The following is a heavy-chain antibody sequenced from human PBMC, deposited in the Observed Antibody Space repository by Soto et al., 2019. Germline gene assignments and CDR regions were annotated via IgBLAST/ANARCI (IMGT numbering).Heavy chain of an antibody. CDR3: ARDAAVDGGNSLLLDY. Sequence: PSETLSLTCSVSGSDITTYYWSWLRQSPGKGLEWIGHIYDTGSTSYNPSLKSRVTISVDTSNKQFSLRLSAVTAADTAVYYCARDAAVDGGNSLLLDYWGQGTQVTVSS. J-gene: IGHJ4*02. D-gene: IGHD6-25*01. V-gene: IGHV4-59*01. CDR2: IYDTGST. CDR1: GSDITTYY.